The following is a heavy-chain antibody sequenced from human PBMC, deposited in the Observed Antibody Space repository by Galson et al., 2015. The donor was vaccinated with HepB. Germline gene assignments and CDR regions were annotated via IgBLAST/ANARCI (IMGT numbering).Heavy chain of an antibody. CDR3: ATNIVVVVAAHGTKSFDY. CDR1: GYTLTELS. J-gene: IGHJ4*02. CDR2: FDPEDGET. V-gene: IGHV1-24*01. Sequence: SVKVSCKVSGYTLTELSMHWVRQAPGKGLEWMGGFDPEDGETIYAQKFQGRVTMTEDTSTDTAYMELSSLRSEDTAVYYCATNIVVVVAAHGTKSFDYWGQGTLVTVSS. D-gene: IGHD2-15*01.